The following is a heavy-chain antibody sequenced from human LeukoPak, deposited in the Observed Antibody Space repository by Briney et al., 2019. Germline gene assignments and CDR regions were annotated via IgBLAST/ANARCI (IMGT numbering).Heavy chain of an antibody. V-gene: IGHV3-30*04. J-gene: IGHJ4*02. CDR3: AKNNDGDYYYE. Sequence: GGSLRLSCAASGFTFSSYAMHWVRQAPGKGLEWVAVISYDGSNKYYADSVKGRFTISRDNSKNTLYLQMNNLRAEDTAVYYRAKNNDGDYYYEWGQGTLVTVSS. CDR2: ISYDGSNK. CDR1: GFTFSSYA. D-gene: IGHD3-22*01.